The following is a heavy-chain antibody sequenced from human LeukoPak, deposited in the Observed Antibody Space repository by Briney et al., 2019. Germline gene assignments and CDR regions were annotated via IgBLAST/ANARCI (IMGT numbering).Heavy chain of an antibody. CDR2: ISGSGGST. D-gene: IGHD6-13*01. Sequence: HPGGSLRLSCTVSEFIFDDFAMHWVRQAPGKGLEWVSAISGSGGSTYYADSVKGRFTISRDNSKNTLYLQMNSLRAEDTAVYYCAKGGIAAAGTEGIPYYYYMDVWGKGTTVTVSS. J-gene: IGHJ6*03. CDR1: EFIFDDFA. CDR3: AKGGIAAAGTEGIPYYYYMDV. V-gene: IGHV3-23*01.